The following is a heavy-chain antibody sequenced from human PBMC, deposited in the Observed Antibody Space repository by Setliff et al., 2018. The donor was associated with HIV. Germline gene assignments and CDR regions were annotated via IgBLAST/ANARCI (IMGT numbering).Heavy chain of an antibody. V-gene: IGHV1-46*01. CDR1: GYTFTSHY. CDR3: AKDGYSDYLNSYFDY. Sequence: ASVKVSCKASGYTFTSHYIHWVRQAPGQGLEWMGIINPNGGSTTYAQKFQGRVTMTKDTLYLQMNSLRAEDTAVYYCAKDGYSDYLNSYFDYWGQGTLVTVS. CDR2: INPNGGST. J-gene: IGHJ4*02. D-gene: IGHD4-17*01.